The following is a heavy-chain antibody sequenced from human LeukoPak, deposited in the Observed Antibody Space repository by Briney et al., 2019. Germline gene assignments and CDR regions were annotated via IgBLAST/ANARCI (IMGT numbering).Heavy chain of an antibody. J-gene: IGHJ4*02. CDR2: ITISSTTI. Sequence: GGSLRLSCAASGFTFKNYNMNWVRQAPGKGLEWISYITISSTTIYYADSVKGRFTISRDSAKTSLYLQMNSLRVEDTAVYYCARETPDSSSWTVFDYWGQGTLVTVSS. CDR3: ARETPDSSSWTVFDY. CDR1: GFTFKNYN. D-gene: IGHD6-13*01. V-gene: IGHV3-48*01.